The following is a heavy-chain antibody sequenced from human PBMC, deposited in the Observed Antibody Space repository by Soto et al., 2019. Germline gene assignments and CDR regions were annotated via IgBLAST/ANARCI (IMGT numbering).Heavy chain of an antibody. CDR1: GFTFVSYA. Sequence: EVQLLESGGNLVEPGGSLRLSCAASGFTFVSYAMTWVRQAPGKGPEWVSTINSGGVYTYYADSVKGRFVISRDNSKSTLYLQMNSLRAEDTAVYYCARGLDCSGESCPWAFFKGWGQGTLVTVSS. CDR2: INSGGVYT. D-gene: IGHD2-15*01. J-gene: IGHJ1*01. V-gene: IGHV3-23*01. CDR3: ARGLDCSGESCPWAFFKG.